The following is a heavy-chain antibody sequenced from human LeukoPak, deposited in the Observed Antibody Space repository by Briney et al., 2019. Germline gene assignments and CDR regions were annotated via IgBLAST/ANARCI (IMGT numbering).Heavy chain of an antibody. Sequence: GGSLRLSCAASGFTFSSYGMHWVRQAPGKGLEWVSAISGSGGSTYYADSVKGRFTISRDNSKNTLYLQMNSLRAEDTAVYYCAKDWAARCSGGSCYSAGFLYYYYGMDVWGQGTTVTVSS. V-gene: IGHV3-23*01. J-gene: IGHJ6*02. CDR3: AKDWAARCSGGSCYSAGFLYYYYGMDV. D-gene: IGHD2-15*01. CDR2: ISGSGGST. CDR1: GFTFSSYG.